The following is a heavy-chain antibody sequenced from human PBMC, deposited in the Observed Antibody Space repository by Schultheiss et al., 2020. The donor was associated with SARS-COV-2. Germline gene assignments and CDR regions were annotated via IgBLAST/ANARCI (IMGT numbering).Heavy chain of an antibody. CDR1: GFTFSGSA. D-gene: IGHD2-15*01. CDR3: TTFIDYYGMDV. CDR2: IRSKAKSYAT. Sequence: GESLKISCAASGFTFSGSAMHWVRQASGKGLEWVGRIRSKAKSYATAYAASVKGRFTISRDDSKNTAYLQMNSLKTEDTAVYYCTTFIDYYGMDVWGQGTTVTVSS. V-gene: IGHV3-73*01. J-gene: IGHJ6*02.